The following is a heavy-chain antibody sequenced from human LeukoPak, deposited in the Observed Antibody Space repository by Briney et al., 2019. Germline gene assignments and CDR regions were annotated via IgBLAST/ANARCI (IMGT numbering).Heavy chain of an antibody. CDR3: AREGGPYRPLDY. CDR2: VNLQGST. CDR1: GFSVTNNY. V-gene: IGHV4-4*02. Sequence: GPLRLSCAVSGFSVTNNYMSWVRQPPGKGLEWIGEVNLQGSTNYNPSLKSRVAISVDKSENHISLKLTSVTAADTAVYYCAREGGPYRPLDYSGQGTLVTVAS. J-gene: IGHJ4*02.